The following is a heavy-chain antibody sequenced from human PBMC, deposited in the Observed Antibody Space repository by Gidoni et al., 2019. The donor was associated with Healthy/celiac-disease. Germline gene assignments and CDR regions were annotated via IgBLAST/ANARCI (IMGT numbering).Heavy chain of an antibody. D-gene: IGHD4-17*01. V-gene: IGHV3-33*01. CDR1: GFTFSSYG. Sequence: QVQLVESGGGVVQPGRSLRLSCAASGFTFSSYGMHWVRQAPGKGLEWVAVIWYDGSNKYYADSVKGRFTISRDNSKNTLYLQMNSLRAEDTAVYYCARDTTVRYYFDYWGQGTLVTVSS. J-gene: IGHJ4*02. CDR2: IWYDGSNK. CDR3: ARDTTVRYYFDY.